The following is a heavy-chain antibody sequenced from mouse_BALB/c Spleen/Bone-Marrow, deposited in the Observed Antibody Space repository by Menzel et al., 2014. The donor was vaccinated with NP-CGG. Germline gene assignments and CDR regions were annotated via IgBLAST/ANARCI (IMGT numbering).Heavy chain of an antibody. CDR2: ISSGGNYT. Sequence: DVKLVESGGGLVKPGGSLKLSCAASGFTFSSYAMSWIRQTPEKRLEWVATISSGGNYTYYPDSVKGRFTISRDNAKNTLYLQMSSLRSEDTAMYYCARPNTDYFDYWGQGTTFTVSS. V-gene: IGHV5-9-1*01. J-gene: IGHJ2*01. CDR3: ARPNTDYFDY. CDR1: GFTFSSYA. D-gene: IGHD5-1-1*01.